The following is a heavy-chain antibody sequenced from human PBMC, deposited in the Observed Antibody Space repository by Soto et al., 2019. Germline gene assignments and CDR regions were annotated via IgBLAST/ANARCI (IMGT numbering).Heavy chain of an antibody. CDR2: VYYSGGA. CDR1: VGSIDNSRSF. J-gene: IGHJ4*02. V-gene: IGHV4-39*01. D-gene: IGHD6-19*01. CDR3: PRAVEAATRNTDFES. Sequence: PSETLSLTCDVSVGSIDNSRSFWGWIRQPPGKGLEFIGSVYYSGGAYYNPSLKSRVTVSVDTSKNQLSLRVNSVTAADTAVYYCPRAVEAATRNTDFESWGQGILVIVSS.